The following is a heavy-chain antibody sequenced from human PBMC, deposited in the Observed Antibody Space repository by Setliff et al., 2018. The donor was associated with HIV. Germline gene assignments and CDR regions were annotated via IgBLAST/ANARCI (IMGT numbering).Heavy chain of an antibody. CDR3: ARVYSRSWFFFDH. CDR1: GGSISSSSYY. J-gene: IGHJ4*02. D-gene: IGHD6-13*01. Sequence: SETLSLTCTVSGGSISSSSYYWSWIRQPAGKALEWIGRISASGSTNYNPSLESRVTLSIDTSNNQFSLKLTSVTAADTAVYYCARVYSRSWFFFDHWGQGILVTVSS. CDR2: ISASGST. V-gene: IGHV4-61*02.